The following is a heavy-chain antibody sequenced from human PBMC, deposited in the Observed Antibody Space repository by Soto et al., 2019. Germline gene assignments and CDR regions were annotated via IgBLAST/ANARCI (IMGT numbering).Heavy chain of an antibody. V-gene: IGHV4-31*03. D-gene: IGHD3-3*01. Sequence: PSETLSLTCTVSGGSFSGGGYCWSWIRQHPGKGLEWMGYISYSGSTKYKPSLQSRITISVDTSKNQFSLRLTSVTAADTAIYFCARTSIFGVVLNAFDMWGPGTLVTV. CDR1: GGSFSGGGYC. CDR2: ISYSGST. J-gene: IGHJ3*02. CDR3: ARTSIFGVVLNAFDM.